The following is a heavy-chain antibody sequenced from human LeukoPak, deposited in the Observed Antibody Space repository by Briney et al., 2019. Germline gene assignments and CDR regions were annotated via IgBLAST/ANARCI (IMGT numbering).Heavy chain of an antibody. CDR1: GLTFSTYG. CDR3: ARAKIIEAITHMDV. CDR2: MSHDGGIE. Sequence: GGSLRLSCVASGLTFSTYGMHWVRQAPGKGLEWVAVMSHDGGIEKYADSVKGRFTISRDNSKKTLYLQMNSLRSEDAAVYYCARAKIIEAITHMDVWGQGATVTVSS. V-gene: IGHV3-30*03. D-gene: IGHD5-12*01. J-gene: IGHJ6*02.